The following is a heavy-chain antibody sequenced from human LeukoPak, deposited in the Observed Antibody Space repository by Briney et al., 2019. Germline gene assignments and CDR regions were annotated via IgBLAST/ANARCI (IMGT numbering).Heavy chain of an antibody. CDR2: INHSGST. V-gene: IGHV4-4*02. J-gene: IGHJ4*02. CDR3: ARGAGDYALHLSN. CDR1: GASINSPKW. D-gene: IGHD4-17*01. Sequence: SETLSLTCAVSGASINSPKWWTWVRQPPGKGLEWIGEINHSGSTNYNPSLKSRVTISVDTSKNQFSLKLSSVTAADTAVYYCARGAGDYALHLSNWGQGTLVTVSS.